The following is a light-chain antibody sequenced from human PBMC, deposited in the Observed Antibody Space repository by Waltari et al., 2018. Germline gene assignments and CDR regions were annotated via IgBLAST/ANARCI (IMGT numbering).Light chain of an antibody. CDR2: DVD. CDR1: TSDVGASDF. J-gene: IGLJ2*01. CDR3: CSSAGDSNFVL. V-gene: IGLV2-11*01. Sequence: QSALSQPLSVSGSPGQSVTISCTGATSDVGASDFVSWYQQHPGKAPKLIIFDVDRRPSGVPPRFSGSKSGNAASLTVSGLRAEDEASYYCCSSAGDSNFVLFGGGTRLTVL.